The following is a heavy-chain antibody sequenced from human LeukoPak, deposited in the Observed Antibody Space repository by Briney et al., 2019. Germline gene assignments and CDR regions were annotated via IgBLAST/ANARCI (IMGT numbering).Heavy chain of an antibody. CDR2: IYTSGST. D-gene: IGHD3-22*01. J-gene: IGHJ4*02. Sequence: SETLSLTCTVSGGSISSGSYYWSWIRQPAGKGLEWIGRIYTSGSTDYNPSLRSRLTMSVDTSKNQFSLKLSSVTAADTAVYYCARESKTYDGSGYYLDYWGQGTLVTVSS. CDR1: GGSISSGSYY. CDR3: ARESKTYDGSGYYLDY. V-gene: IGHV4-61*02.